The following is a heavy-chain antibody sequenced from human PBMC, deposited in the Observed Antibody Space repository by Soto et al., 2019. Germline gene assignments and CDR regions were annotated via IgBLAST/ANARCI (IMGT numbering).Heavy chain of an antibody. Sequence: GSLRLSCSASGFVFGDYAVTWVRQAPGKGLEWVGVVRSETYGGSTEYAASVKGRFRISRDDSESIAYLQMTGLKTEDTAVYYCTRGRGTSGWYADSWGKGILVTVSS. V-gene: IGHV3-49*04. J-gene: IGHJ4*02. CDR3: TRGRGTSGWYADS. CDR1: GFVFGDYA. CDR2: VRSETYGGST. D-gene: IGHD6-13*01.